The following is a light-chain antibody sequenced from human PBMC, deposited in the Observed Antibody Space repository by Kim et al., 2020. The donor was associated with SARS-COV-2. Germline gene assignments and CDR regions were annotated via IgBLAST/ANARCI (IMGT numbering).Light chain of an antibody. CDR1: QSISSY. Sequence: DIQMTQSPSSLSASVGDRVTITCRASQSISSYLNWYQQKPGKAPKLLIYAAASLQSGVPSRFSGSGSGTDFTLTISSLQPEDFATYYCQQGYSTPRTFGQGTKLDI. V-gene: IGKV1-39*01. J-gene: IGKJ2*01. CDR3: QQGYSTPRT. CDR2: AAA.